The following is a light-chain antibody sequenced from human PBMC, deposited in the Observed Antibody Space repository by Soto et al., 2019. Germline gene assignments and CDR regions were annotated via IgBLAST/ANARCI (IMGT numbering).Light chain of an antibody. CDR3: QHYNSYGT. CDR1: QSISSW. Sequence: GDRVTITCRASQSISSWLAWYQQKPGKAPKLLIYHASSLETGVPSRFSGSGSGTEFTLTISSLQPDDFATYYCQHYNSYGTFGQGTKVDNK. J-gene: IGKJ1*01. CDR2: HAS. V-gene: IGKV1-5*01.